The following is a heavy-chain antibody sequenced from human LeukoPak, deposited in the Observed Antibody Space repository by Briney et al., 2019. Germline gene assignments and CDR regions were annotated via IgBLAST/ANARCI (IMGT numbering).Heavy chain of an antibody. CDR3: AKEPQIDRRPDY. J-gene: IGHJ4*02. CDR2: ISGSGSNT. V-gene: IGHV3-23*01. D-gene: IGHD3-22*01. CDR1: GFTFSSYA. Sequence: RGSLRLSCAASGFTFSSYAMSWVRQAPGKGLEWVSAISGSGSNTYYADSVKGRFTISRDNSKNTLYLQMNTLRTEDTAVYYCAKEPQIDRRPDYWGQGTLVTVSS.